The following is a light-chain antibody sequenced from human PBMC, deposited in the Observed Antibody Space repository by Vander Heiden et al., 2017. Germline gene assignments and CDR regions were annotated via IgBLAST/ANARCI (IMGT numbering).Light chain of an antibody. J-gene: IGKJ4*01. CDR1: QSVLSSSNNKNY. CDR2: WAS. Sequence: MGMSDSPDYLSVSLGERATINCKSSQSVLSSSNNKNYLAWYQQIPGQPPKLLINWASTRESGVPDRFSGSGSGTDFTLTISSLQAEDVAVYYCQQSSTAPLTFGGGTKVEIK. CDR3: QQSSTAPLT. V-gene: IGKV4-1*01.